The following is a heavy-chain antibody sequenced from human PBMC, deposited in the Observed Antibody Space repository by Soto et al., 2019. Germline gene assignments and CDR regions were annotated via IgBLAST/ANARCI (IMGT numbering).Heavy chain of an antibody. D-gene: IGHD3-3*01. CDR1: GGSISSYY. J-gene: IGHJ5*02. Sequence: SETLSLTCTVSGGSISSYYWSWIRQPPGKGLEWIGYIYYSGSTNYNPSLKSRVTISVDTSKNQFSLKLSSVTAADTAVYYCARRGPTIVGVVGSPFDPWGQGTLVTVSS. V-gene: IGHV4-59*08. CDR2: IYYSGST. CDR3: ARRGPTIVGVVGSPFDP.